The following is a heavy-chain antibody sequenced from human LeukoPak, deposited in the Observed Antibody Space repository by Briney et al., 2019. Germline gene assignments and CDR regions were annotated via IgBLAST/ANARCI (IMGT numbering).Heavy chain of an antibody. V-gene: IGHV4-59*12. CDR3: ARERRGYYDILIGGYFDY. J-gene: IGHJ4*02. Sequence: SETLSLTCTVSGGSISSYYWSWIRQPPGKGLEWIGYIYYSGSTNYSPSLKSRVTISVDTSKNQFSLKLSSVTAADTAVYYCARERRGYYDILIGGYFDYWGQGTLVTVSS. CDR2: IYYSGST. CDR1: GGSISSYY. D-gene: IGHD3-9*01.